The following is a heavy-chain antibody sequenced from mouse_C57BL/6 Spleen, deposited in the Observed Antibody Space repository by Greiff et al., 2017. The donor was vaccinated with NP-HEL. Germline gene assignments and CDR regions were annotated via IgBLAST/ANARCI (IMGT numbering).Heavy chain of an antibody. CDR3: ARWEGYYGSSEDFDY. V-gene: IGHV1-64*01. CDR1: GYTFTSYW. D-gene: IGHD1-1*01. Sequence: QVQLQQPGAELVKPGASVKLSCKASGYTFTSYWMHWVKQRPGQGLEWIGMIHPNSGSTNYNEKFKSKATLTVDKSSSTAYMQLSSLTSEDSAVYYCARWEGYYGSSEDFDYWGQGTTLTVSS. J-gene: IGHJ2*01. CDR2: IHPNSGST.